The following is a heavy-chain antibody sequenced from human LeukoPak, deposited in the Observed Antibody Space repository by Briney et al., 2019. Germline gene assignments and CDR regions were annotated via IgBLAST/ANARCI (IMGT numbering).Heavy chain of an antibody. J-gene: IGHJ4*02. V-gene: IGHV3-66*01. Sequence: GGSLRLSCAASGFTVSSNYMSWVRQAPGKGLEWVSVIYSGGSTYYADSVKGRFTISRDNSKNTLYLQMNSLSAEDTAVYYCAMSRYYYDSSGGDYWGQGTLVTVSS. CDR2: IYSGGST. CDR3: AMSRYYYDSSGGDY. D-gene: IGHD3-22*01. CDR1: GFTVSSNY.